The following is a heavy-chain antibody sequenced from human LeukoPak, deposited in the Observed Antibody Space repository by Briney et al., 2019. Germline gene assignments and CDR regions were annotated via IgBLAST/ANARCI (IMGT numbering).Heavy chain of an antibody. J-gene: IGHJ5*02. CDR2: ISDSGGS. Sequence: SETLSLTCSVSGGSVSSGISYWSWIRQPPGEGLEWIAYISDSGGSDYNPSLKSRATMSLDSSKNQFSLRLTSVTAADMAVYYRAMQVGIYGDYNNWFDPWGQGARVTVSS. CDR3: AMQVGIYGDYNNWFDP. D-gene: IGHD4-17*01. V-gene: IGHV4-61*01. CDR1: GGSVSSGISY.